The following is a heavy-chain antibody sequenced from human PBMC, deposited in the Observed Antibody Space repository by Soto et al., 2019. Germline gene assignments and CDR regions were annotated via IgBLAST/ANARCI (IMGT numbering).Heavy chain of an antibody. CDR2: IIPIFGTA. Sequence: SVKVSCKASGGTFSSYAISWVRQAPGQGLEWMGGIIPIFGTANYAQKFQGRVTITADKSTSTAYMELSSLRSEDTAVYYCARHGPPDYSNTIDQWGQGPMVTVSS. V-gene: IGHV1-69*06. CDR1: GGTFSSYA. CDR3: ARHGPPDYSNTIDQ. J-gene: IGHJ4*02. D-gene: IGHD4-4*01.